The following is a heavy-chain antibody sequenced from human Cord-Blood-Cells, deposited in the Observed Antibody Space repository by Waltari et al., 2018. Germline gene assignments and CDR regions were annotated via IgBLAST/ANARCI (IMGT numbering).Heavy chain of an antibody. Sequence: YAMSWVRQAPGKGLEWVSAISGSGGSTYYADSVKGRFTISRDNSKNTLYLQMNSLRAEDTAVYYCAKETGYDILTGYYFDYWGQGTLVTVSS. CDR2: ISGSGGST. V-gene: IGHV3-23*01. D-gene: IGHD3-9*01. CDR1: YA. J-gene: IGHJ4*02. CDR3: AKETGYDILTGYYFDY.